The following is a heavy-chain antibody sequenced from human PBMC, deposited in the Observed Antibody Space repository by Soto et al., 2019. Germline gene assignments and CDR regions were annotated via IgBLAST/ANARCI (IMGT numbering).Heavy chain of an antibody. V-gene: IGHV4-34*01. Sequence: PSETLSLTCGVYGGSLSGYYWSWICQSPGKGLEWIGEINPGGITNYNPSVKSRLTISLDTSQKQVSLELTSVTAADTAVYYGAAGGNSSSYYFDYWGQGTLVT. CDR3: AAGGNSSSYYFDY. J-gene: IGHJ4*02. CDR1: GGSLSGYY. D-gene: IGHD2-21*02. CDR2: INPGGIT.